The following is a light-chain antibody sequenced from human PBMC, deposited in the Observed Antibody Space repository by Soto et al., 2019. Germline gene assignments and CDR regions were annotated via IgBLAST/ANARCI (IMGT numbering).Light chain of an antibody. CDR1: DDISIY. CDR3: QQYANLPLT. CDR2: DAS. J-gene: IGKJ3*01. V-gene: IGKV1-33*01. Sequence: DIQMTQSPSSLSASVGDRVTITCQASDDISIYLNWYQQKPGKAPKVLIYDASHLESGVPSRLSGGGSGTEFTFTISSLQAEDIATYYCQQYANLPLTFGPGTKVDIK.